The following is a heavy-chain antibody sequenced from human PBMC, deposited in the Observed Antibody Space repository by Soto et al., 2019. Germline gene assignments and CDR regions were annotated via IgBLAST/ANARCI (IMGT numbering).Heavy chain of an antibody. V-gene: IGHV4-61*08. CDR2: IFGST. Sequence: QVQLQESGPGLVKPSETLSLTCIVSGDSVKTGGYYWSWIRQPPGKGPEWIGYIFGSTNYNPSLKSRVTISVDTSKNQFSLKLTSVIAADTAVYYCARAHSSGRIFDLWGQRVLVTVSS. J-gene: IGHJ4*02. CDR3: ARAHSSGRIFDL. D-gene: IGHD6-19*01. CDR1: GDSVKTGGYY.